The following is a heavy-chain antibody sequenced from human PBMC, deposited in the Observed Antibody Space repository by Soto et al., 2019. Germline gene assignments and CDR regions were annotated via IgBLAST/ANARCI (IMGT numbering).Heavy chain of an antibody. D-gene: IGHD2-15*01. J-gene: IGHJ6*02. CDR3: ARDSYCSGGSCYGDYYYYGMDV. Sequence: SVKVSCKASRGTFSSYAISWVRQAPGQGLEWMGGIIPIFGTANYAQKFQGRVTITADESTSTAYMELSSLRSEDTAVYYCARDSYCSGGSCYGDYYYYGMDVWGQGTTVTVSS. CDR1: RGTFSSYA. CDR2: IIPIFGTA. V-gene: IGHV1-69*13.